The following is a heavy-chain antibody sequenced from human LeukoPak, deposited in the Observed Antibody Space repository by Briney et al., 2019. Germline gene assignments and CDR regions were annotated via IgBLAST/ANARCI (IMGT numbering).Heavy chain of an antibody. J-gene: IGHJ5*02. CDR1: GYSISSDNW. CDR2: IHYSGIT. CDR3: ARKPNAVYWFDP. V-gene: IGHV4-28*01. D-gene: IGHD4/OR15-4a*01. Sequence: SDTLSLTCAVSGYSISSDNWWGWIRQPPGKGLEWIGYIHYSGITYYSLSLKSRVTLSVDTSKNQFSLRLSSVTAVDTAVYYCARKPNAVYWFDPWGQGTLVTVSS.